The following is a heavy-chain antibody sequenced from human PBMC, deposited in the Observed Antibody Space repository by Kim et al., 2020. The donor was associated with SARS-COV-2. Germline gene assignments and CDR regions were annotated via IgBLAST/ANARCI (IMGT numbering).Heavy chain of an antibody. D-gene: IGHD3-10*01. CDR3: ARGPRGSGSSLLDY. CDR1: GFTFSSYS. V-gene: IGHV3-21*01. J-gene: IGHJ4*02. Sequence: GGSLRLSCAASGFTFSSYSMNWVRQAPGKGLEWVSSISSSSYIYYADSVKGRFTISRDNAKNSLYLQMNSLRAEDTAVYYCARGPRGSGSSLLDYWGQGTLVTVSS. CDR2: ISSSSYI.